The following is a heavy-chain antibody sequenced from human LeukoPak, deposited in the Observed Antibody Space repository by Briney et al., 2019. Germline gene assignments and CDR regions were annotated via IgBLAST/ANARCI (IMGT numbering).Heavy chain of an antibody. CDR2: VFYSGSP. Sequence: WETLSLTCTVSGGSISSYNYYWVWIRQPPGKGLEWIGSVFYSGSPYYTPSLKRRVTISVDTSNNQFSLRLTSVTAADTAVYYCATPIGATDWFDPWGQGTLVTVSS. J-gene: IGHJ5*02. CDR1: GGSISSYNYY. V-gene: IGHV4-39*01. CDR3: ATPIGATDWFDP. D-gene: IGHD5-12*01.